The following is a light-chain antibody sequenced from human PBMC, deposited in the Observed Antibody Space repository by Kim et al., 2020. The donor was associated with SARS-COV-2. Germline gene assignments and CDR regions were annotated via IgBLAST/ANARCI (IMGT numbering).Light chain of an antibody. CDR2: GES. J-gene: IGKJ1*01. CDR1: KSGGNTF. V-gene: IGKV3-20*01. Sequence: APAGRTTTCWCGSKSGGNTFLDWYQQRPGQAPRLLIYGESTRAIGIPDRFSGSGSGTDFTLTISRLEAEDFAVYYCQQYGSSPITFGQGTKVDIK. CDR3: QQYGSSPIT.